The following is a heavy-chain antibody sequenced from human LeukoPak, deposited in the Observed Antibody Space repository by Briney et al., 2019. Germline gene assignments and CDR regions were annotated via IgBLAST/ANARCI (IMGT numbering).Heavy chain of an antibody. V-gene: IGHV3-15*01. J-gene: IGHJ1*01. D-gene: IGHD3-10*01. Sequence: PGGSLRLSCAASGFTFSNAWMSWVRQAPGKGLEWVGRIKSKTDGGTTDYAAPVKGRFTISRDDSKNTLYLQMNSLRAEDTAVYYCAKDQGYYGSGSYKEYFQHWGQGTLVTVSS. CDR2: IKSKTDGGTT. CDR3: AKDQGYYGSGSYKEYFQH. CDR1: GFTFSNAW.